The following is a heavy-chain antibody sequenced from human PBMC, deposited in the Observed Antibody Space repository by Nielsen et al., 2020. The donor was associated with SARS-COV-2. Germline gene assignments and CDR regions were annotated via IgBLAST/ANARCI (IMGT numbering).Heavy chain of an antibody. D-gene: IGHD2-2*01. J-gene: IGHJ4*02. CDR3: ARDPVEDCSSTSCSPDYFDY. V-gene: IGHV1-24*01. CDR2: FDPEDGET. Sequence: ASVKVSCKVSGYTLTELSMHWVRQAPGKGLEWMGGFDPEDGETIYAQKFQGRVTMTEDTSTDTAYMELSSLRSEDTAVYYCARDPVEDCSSTSCSPDYFDYWGQGTLVTVSS. CDR1: GYTLTELS.